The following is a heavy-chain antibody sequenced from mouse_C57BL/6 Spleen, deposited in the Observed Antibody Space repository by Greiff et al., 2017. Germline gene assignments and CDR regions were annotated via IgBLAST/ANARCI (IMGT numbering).Heavy chain of an antibody. J-gene: IGHJ2*01. CDR2: IDPSDSYT. V-gene: IGHV1-69*01. D-gene: IGHD1-1*02. CDR3: ARGGNYGGDY. Sequence: QVQLKQPGAELVMPGASVKLSCKASGYTFTSYWMHWVKQRPGQGLEWIGEIDPSDSYTNYNQKFKGKSTLTVDKSSSTAYMQLSSLTSEDSAVYYCARGGNYGGDYWGQGTTLTVSS. CDR1: GYTFTSYW.